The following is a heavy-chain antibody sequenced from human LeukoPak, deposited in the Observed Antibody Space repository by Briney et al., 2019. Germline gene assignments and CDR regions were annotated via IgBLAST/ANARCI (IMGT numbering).Heavy chain of an antibody. V-gene: IGHV4-34*01. Sequence: SETLSLTCAVSGGSFSGYAWSWIRQPPGKGPEWIGEINLPGSANYNPSLKSRVTISVDTSKNQFSLKLSSVTAADTAVYYCARIEYSSSWGRNWFDPWGQGTLVTVSS. D-gene: IGHD6-13*01. CDR2: INLPGSA. J-gene: IGHJ5*02. CDR1: GGSFSGYA. CDR3: ARIEYSSSWGRNWFDP.